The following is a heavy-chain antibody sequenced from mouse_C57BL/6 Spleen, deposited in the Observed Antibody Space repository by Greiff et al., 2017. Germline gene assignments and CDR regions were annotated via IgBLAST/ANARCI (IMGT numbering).Heavy chain of an antibody. V-gene: IGHV1-69*01. Sequence: QVQLQQPGAELVMPGASVKLSCKASGYTFTSYWMHWVKQRPGQGLEWIGEIDPSDSYTNYNQKFKGKSTLTVDKSSSTAYMQLSSLTSEDSAVHYCARGPDYYGSSHFDYWGQGTTLTVSS. CDR3: ARGPDYYGSSHFDY. CDR2: IDPSDSYT. CDR1: GYTFTSYW. D-gene: IGHD1-1*01. J-gene: IGHJ2*01.